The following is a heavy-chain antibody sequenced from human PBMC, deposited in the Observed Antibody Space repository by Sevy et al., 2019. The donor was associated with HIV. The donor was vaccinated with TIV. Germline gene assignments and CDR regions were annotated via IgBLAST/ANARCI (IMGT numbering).Heavy chain of an antibody. CDR3: AHRGRYSYGQAYLYFDY. V-gene: IGHV2-5*01. D-gene: IGHD5-18*01. Sequence: SGPTLVKPTQTLTLTCTFSGFSLSTSGVGVGWIRQPPGKALEWLALIYWNDDKRYSPSLKSRLTITKDTSKNQVVLTMTNMDPVDTATYYCAHRGRYSYGQAYLYFDYWGQGTLVTVSS. CDR1: GFSLSTSGVG. CDR2: IYWNDDK. J-gene: IGHJ4*02.